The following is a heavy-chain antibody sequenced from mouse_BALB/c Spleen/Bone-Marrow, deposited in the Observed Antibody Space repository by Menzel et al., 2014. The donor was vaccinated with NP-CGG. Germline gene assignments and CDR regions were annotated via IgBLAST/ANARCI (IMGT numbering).Heavy chain of an antibody. CDR2: IRNKAYGYTT. V-gene: IGHV7-3*02. CDR3: ARFPMDY. Sequence: DVKLVESGGGLVQPGGSLRLSCTTSGFTFTDYYMSWVRQPPGKALEWLAFIRNKAYGYTTEYSASVRGRFTTSRDNSQSILYLQMNTLRAEDSATYYCARFPMDYWGQGTSVTVSS. CDR1: GFTFTDYY. J-gene: IGHJ4*01.